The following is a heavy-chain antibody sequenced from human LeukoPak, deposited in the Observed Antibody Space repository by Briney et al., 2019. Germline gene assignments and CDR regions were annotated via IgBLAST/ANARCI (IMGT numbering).Heavy chain of an antibody. V-gene: IGHV3-48*04. J-gene: IGHJ6*03. Sequence: GRSLRLSCAASGFTFSSYSMNWVRQAPGKGLEWVSYISSSSSTIYYADSVKGRFTISRDNAKNSLYLQMNSLRAEDTAVYYCARVRGYGAYYMDVWGKGTTVTVSS. CDR2: ISSSSSTI. D-gene: IGHD5-12*01. CDR1: GFTFSSYS. CDR3: ARVRGYGAYYMDV.